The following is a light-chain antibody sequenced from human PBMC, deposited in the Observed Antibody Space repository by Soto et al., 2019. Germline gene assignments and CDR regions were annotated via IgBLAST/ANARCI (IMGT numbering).Light chain of an antibody. J-gene: IGLJ3*02. CDR1: SGHSSYI. Sequence: QLVLTQSSSASASLGSSVKLTCTLSSGHSSYIIAWHQRQPGKAPRYLMKLEGRGNYNKGSGVPDRFSGSSSGADRYLTISTLQFADEADYYCETWDSNTWVFGGGTKLTVL. CDR3: ETWDSNTWV. V-gene: IGLV4-60*02. CDR2: LEGRGNY.